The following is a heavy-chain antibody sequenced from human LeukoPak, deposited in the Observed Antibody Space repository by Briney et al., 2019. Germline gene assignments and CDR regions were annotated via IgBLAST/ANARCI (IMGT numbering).Heavy chain of an antibody. CDR2: INSDGSST. Sequence: GGSLRLSCAASRFTFSSYWMHWVRQAPGKGLVWVSCINSDGSSTSYADSVKGRFTISRDNAKNTLYLQMNSLRAEDTAVYYCARSAAGGFDYWGQGTLVTVSS. J-gene: IGHJ4*02. CDR3: ARSAAGGFDY. CDR1: RFTFSSYW. D-gene: IGHD6-13*01. V-gene: IGHV3-74*01.